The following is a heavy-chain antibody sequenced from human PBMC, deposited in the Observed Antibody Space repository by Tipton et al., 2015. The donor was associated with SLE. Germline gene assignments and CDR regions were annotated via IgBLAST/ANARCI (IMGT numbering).Heavy chain of an antibody. CDR2: IKRDGSIT. Sequence: SLRLSCEASGFTFSSYWMHWVRQAPGKGLVWVSRIKRDGSITTYADSVKGRFTVSRDNAKNSLYLQMNSLRAEDTAFYYCASRVPYSGYLYWGQGTLVTVSS. D-gene: IGHD5-12*01. CDR3: ASRVPYSGYLY. CDR1: GFTFSSYW. V-gene: IGHV3-74*01. J-gene: IGHJ4*02.